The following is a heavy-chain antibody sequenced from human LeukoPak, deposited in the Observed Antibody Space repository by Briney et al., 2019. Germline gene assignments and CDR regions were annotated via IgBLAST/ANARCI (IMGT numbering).Heavy chain of an antibody. CDR3: ARARLLWFGEQCYLDV. CDR1: GGTFSSYA. V-gene: IGHV1-69*06. J-gene: IGHJ6*03. Sequence: ASVKVSCKASGGTFSSYAISWVRQAPGQGLEWMGRIIPSFGTANYAQKFQGRVTITADKSTSTAYMELSSLRSEDTAVYYCARARLLWFGEQCYLDVWGKGTTVTVSS. CDR2: IIPSFGTA. D-gene: IGHD3-10*01.